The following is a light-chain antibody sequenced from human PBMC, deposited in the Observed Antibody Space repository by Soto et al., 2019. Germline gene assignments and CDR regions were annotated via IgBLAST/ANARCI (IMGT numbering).Light chain of an antibody. Sequence: QSALTQPASVSGSPGLSIAISCTGTSSDVCGYNSVSWYQQHPGKAPKLMIYDVSNRPSGVSNRFSGSKSGNTASLTISGLQAEDEGDYYCSSYTTGCSYVFGTGTKVTVL. V-gene: IGLV2-14*01. CDR1: SSDVCGYNS. CDR3: SSYTTGCSYV. J-gene: IGLJ1*01. CDR2: DVS.